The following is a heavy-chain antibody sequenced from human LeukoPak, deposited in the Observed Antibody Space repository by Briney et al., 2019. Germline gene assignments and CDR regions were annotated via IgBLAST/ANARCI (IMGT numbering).Heavy chain of an antibody. D-gene: IGHD1-20*01. V-gene: IGHV3-7*01. J-gene: IGHJ6*02. CDR2: IKKDGSEE. Sequence: PGGSLRLSCAASEFTFSDYWMSWVRQAPGKGPEWVANIKKDGSEEHYVDSVKGRFTVSRDNAKNSLFLQMNNLRVEDTAVYYCATYDNWVAGDVWGQGTTVSVSS. CDR1: EFTFSDYW. CDR3: ATYDNWVAGDV.